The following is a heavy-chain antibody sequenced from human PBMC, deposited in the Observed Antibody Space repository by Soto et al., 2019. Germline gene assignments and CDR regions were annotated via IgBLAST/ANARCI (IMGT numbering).Heavy chain of an antibody. CDR3: ARVGSGWTGGTDY. Sequence: QVQLQESGPGLVKPSETLSLTCTVSGGSITSYYWSWIRQPPGKGLEWIGHIYYSGSTNYNPSLKSRGXQSXDXPKNQFSLTRSSVTAAHTAVYYCARVGSGWTGGTDYWGQGTLVTVSS. CDR2: IYYSGST. D-gene: IGHD6-19*01. J-gene: IGHJ4*02. V-gene: IGHV4-59*01. CDR1: GGSITSYY.